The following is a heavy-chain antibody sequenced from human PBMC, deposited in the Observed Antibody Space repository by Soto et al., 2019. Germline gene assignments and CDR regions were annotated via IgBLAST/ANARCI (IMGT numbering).Heavy chain of an antibody. V-gene: IGHV3-74*01. Sequence: PVGSLRLSCVASGFTFSNYWIHWVRQAPGKGLVWVSRINTDGSSTTYADSVQGRFTITRDNAQNTLYLQMNSLRAEDTAVYYCARDRVYYDSGYYYDYGMDVWGQGTTVTVSS. J-gene: IGHJ6*02. CDR3: ARDRVYYDSGYYYDYGMDV. CDR2: INTDGSST. CDR1: GFTFSNYW. D-gene: IGHD3-22*01.